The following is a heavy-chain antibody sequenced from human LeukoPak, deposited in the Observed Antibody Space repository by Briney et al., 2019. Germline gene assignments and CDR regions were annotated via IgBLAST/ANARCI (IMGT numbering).Heavy chain of an antibody. CDR3: ARDPLQSYYYMDV. CDR1: GFSFSNYA. Sequence: GGSLRLSCAASGFSFSNYAMYWVRQAPGRGLEWVAVISYHGSNKWYAKSVKGRFTISRDNSKNTLYLQVNSLRAEDTAVYYCARDPLQSYYYMDVWGKGTTVTVSS. CDR2: ISYHGSNK. J-gene: IGHJ6*03. V-gene: IGHV3-30*01.